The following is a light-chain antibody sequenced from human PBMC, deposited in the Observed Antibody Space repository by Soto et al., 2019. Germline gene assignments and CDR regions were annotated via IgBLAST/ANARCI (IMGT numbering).Light chain of an antibody. V-gene: IGKV3-11*01. J-gene: IGKJ5*01. CDR2: DSS. CDR1: QSVSSY. Sequence: EIVLTQSLATLSLSPGERATLSCRASQSVSSYLTWYQQKPGQAPRLLISDSSNRATGIPARFSGSGSGTDFTLTISSLEPEDFAVYFCHQHSNWPLTFGGGTLLEI. CDR3: HQHSNWPLT.